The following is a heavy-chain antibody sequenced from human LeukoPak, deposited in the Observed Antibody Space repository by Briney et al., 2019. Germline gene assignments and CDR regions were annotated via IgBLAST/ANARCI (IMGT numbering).Heavy chain of an antibody. CDR3: ATYYDILTGYSPLDY. CDR2: INPNSGGT. D-gene: IGHD3-9*01. J-gene: IGHJ4*02. V-gene: IGHV1-2*06. CDR1: GYTFTGYY. Sequence: ASVKVSCKASGYTFTGYYMHWVRQAPGQGLGWMGRINPNSGGTNYAQKFQGRVTMTRDTSISTAYMELSRLRSDDTAVYYCATYYDILTGYSPLDYWGQGTLVTVSS.